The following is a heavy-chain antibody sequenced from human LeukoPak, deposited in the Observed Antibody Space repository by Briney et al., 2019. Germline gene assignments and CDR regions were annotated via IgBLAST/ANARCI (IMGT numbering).Heavy chain of an antibody. D-gene: IGHD6-6*01. Sequence: PGRSLRLSCASSGFTFNSYAMHWVRQAPGKGLEWVAVISYAGSNKYYADSVKGRFTISRDNSKNTLYLQMNSLRAEDTAVYYCASDPGEYSRSYPVKFDYYYMDVWGKGTTVTVSS. CDR2: ISYAGSNK. J-gene: IGHJ6*03. V-gene: IGHV3-30-3*01. CDR1: GFTFNSYA. CDR3: ASDPGEYSRSYPVKFDYYYMDV.